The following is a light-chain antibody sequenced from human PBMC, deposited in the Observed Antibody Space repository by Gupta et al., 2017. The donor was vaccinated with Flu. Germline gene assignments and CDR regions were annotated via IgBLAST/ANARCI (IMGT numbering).Light chain of an antibody. CDR1: HSLVSAAGPTN. J-gene: IGKJ1*01. CDR2: EVS. Sequence: VVLTQSPVSLAVSLGQPASISCMSSHSLVSAAGPTNLSWFRQRPGQPPRRLIYEVSKRDSGVPDRVSGSGSGTDFTMRITRVQDEDVGLYCCMGHLQWPPDTVGRGTTVEV. CDR3: MGHLQWPPDT. V-gene: IGKV2-30*01.